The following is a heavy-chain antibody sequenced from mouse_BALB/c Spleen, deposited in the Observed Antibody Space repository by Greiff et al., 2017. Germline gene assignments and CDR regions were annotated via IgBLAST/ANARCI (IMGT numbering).Heavy chain of an antibody. CDR2: IWAGGST. J-gene: IGHJ3*01. CDR1: GFSLTSYG. CDR3: ARDRVLRWFAY. Sequence: VQLQQSGPGLVAPSQSLSITCTVSGFSLTSYGVHWVRQPPGKGLEWLGVIWAGGSTNYNSALMSRLSISKDNSKSQVFLKMNSLQTDDTAMYYCARDRVLRWFAYWGQGTLVTVSA. V-gene: IGHV2-9*02. D-gene: IGHD1-1*01.